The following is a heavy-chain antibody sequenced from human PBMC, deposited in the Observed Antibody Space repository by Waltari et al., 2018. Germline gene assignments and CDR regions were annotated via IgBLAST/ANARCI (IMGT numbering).Heavy chain of an antibody. CDR3: ASYREWLAFDY. J-gene: IGHJ4*02. CDR2: INAGNGNT. Sequence: QVQLVQSGAEVKKPGASVTVSCKASGYPFPSYAMHWLRQAPGQRLEWMGWINAGNGNTKYSQKFQGRVTITRDTSASTAYMELSSLRSEDTAVYYCASYREWLAFDYWGQGTLVTVSS. CDR1: GYPFPSYA. D-gene: IGHD6-19*01. V-gene: IGHV1-3*01.